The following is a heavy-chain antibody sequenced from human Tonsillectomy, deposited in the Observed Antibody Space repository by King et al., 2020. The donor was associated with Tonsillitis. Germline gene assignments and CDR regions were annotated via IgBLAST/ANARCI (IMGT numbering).Heavy chain of an antibody. D-gene: IGHD2-21*02. Sequence: LQLQESGPGLVKPSQTLSLTCTVSGASISSGSYYWSWIRQPAGKGLEWIGRMYTSGSTNYNPSLKSRVTMSVDTSKNQFSLRLSSVTAAATAVYYCAGIYCGGDCYSTYYYYYYYMDVWGKGTRVTVSS. CDR3: AGIYCGGDCYSTYYYYYYYMDV. V-gene: IGHV4-61*02. J-gene: IGHJ6*03. CDR2: MYTSGST. CDR1: GASISSGSYY.